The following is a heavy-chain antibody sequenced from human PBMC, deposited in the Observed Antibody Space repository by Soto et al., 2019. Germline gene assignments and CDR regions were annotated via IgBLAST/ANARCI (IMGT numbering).Heavy chain of an antibody. CDR1: GFTFSSYGMH. V-gene: IGHV4-59*04. J-gene: IGHJ4*02. CDR2: IYYSGST. Sequence: ESGGGVVQPGRSLRLSCAASGFTFSSYGMHWVRQAPGKGLEWIGYIYYSGSTYYNPSLKSRITMSADTSKNQLSLNLSSVTAADTAMYYCAAGPPWEQHFDYWGQGTLVTVSS. CDR3: AAGPPWEQHFDY. D-gene: IGHD1-26*01.